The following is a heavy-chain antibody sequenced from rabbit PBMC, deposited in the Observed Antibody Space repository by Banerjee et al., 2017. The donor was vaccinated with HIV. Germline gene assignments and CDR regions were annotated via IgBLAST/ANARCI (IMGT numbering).Heavy chain of an antibody. D-gene: IGHD6-1*01. CDR3: ARGGGYAGYGYALNL. J-gene: IGHJ4*01. V-gene: IGHV1S40*01. CDR1: GFSFSSDYY. CDR2: IDGGNSDSI. Sequence: QSLEESGGDLVKPGASLTLTCTASGFSFSSDYYMCWVRQAPGKGLEWIACIDGGNSDSIYYASWAKGRFTVSKTSSTTVTLQMTSLTAADTATYFCARGGGYAGYGYALNLWGPGTLVTVS.